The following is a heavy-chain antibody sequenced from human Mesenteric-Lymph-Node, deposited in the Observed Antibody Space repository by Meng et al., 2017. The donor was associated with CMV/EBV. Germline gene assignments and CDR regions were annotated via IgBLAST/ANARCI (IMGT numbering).Heavy chain of an antibody. Sequence: QLQLHQWGAGLLKPSETLSVTCAVFGGSFSGYSWNWIRQSPEKGLEWIGEINHSGSTTYNPSFTSRIIISVDTSTNQISLNMSSVTAADTAVYYCARGSSYDILTGYFDYWGQGALVTVSS. CDR3: ARGSSYDILTGYFDY. CDR2: INHSGST. CDR1: GGSFSGYS. J-gene: IGHJ4*02. V-gene: IGHV4-34*01. D-gene: IGHD3-9*01.